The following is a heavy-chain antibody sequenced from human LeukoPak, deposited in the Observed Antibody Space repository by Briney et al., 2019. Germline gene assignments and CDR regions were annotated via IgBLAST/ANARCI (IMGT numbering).Heavy chain of an antibody. CDR1: GFTFSSYA. J-gene: IGHJ4*02. CDR3: AKDQCSSTSCHLDY. CDR2: ISSNGGST. Sequence: PGGSLRLSCAASGFTFSSYAMHWVRQAPGKGLEYVSAISSNGGSTYYANSVKGRFTISRDNSKNTLYLQMNSLRAEDTAVYYCAKDQCSSTSCHLDYWGQGTLVTVSS. V-gene: IGHV3-64*01. D-gene: IGHD2-2*01.